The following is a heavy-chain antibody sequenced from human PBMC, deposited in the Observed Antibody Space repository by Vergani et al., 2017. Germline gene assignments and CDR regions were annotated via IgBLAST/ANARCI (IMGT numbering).Heavy chain of an antibody. J-gene: IGHJ5*02. CDR1: FASIRNLD. D-gene: IGHD6-19*01. CDR2: IHYSENT. Sequence: QVQLQESGPGLVKSSETLSLTCSVSFASIRNLDCNWIRQPPGKGLEWIGSIHYSENTNYNPSLKTRVTISVDTSKNQFTLTLTSVTAADTAVYYCASDTHSGQRADRWGQGILVTVTS. V-gene: IGHV4-59*11. CDR3: ASDTHSGQRADR.